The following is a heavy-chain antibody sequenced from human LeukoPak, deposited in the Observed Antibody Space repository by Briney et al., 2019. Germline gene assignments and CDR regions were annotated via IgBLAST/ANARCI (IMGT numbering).Heavy chain of an antibody. V-gene: IGHV3-74*01. J-gene: IGHJ6*03. CDR3: ARDSVESRYSSSWYAYYYYMDV. D-gene: IGHD6-13*01. CDR2: INSDGSST. Sequence: ETLSLTCTVSGYSISSGYYWMHWVRQAPGKGLVWVSRINSDGSSTSYADSVKGRFTISRDNAKNTLYLQMNSLRAEDTAVYYCARDSVESRYSSSWYAYYYYMDVWGKGTTVTVSS. CDR1: GYSISSGYYW.